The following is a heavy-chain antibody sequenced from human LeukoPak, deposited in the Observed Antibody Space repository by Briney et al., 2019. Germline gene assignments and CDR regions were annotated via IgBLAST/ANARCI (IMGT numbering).Heavy chain of an antibody. CDR1: GYTFTGYY. CDR3: ARAQYDSSGYPNVDY. Sequence: ASVKVSCKASGYTFTGYYMHWVRQAPGQGLELMGRINPNSGGTNYAQKFQGRVTMTRDTTISTAYMELSRLRTDDTAVYYCARAQYDSSGYPNVDYWGQGTLVTVSS. V-gene: IGHV1-2*06. J-gene: IGHJ4*02. D-gene: IGHD3-22*01. CDR2: INPNSGGT.